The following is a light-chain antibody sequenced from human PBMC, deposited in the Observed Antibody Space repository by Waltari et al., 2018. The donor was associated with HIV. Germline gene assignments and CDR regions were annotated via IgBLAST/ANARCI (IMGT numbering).Light chain of an antibody. CDR1: SSNIGSHA. Sequence: QSVLTQSPSVSEAPGQRVTISCSGSSSNIGSHAVTWFRQSPGKPPKLLVYHDALILSGVSVRLAASKSGTSASLAINDLQSEDESLYYCATWDDGLNALLFGGGTKVTVL. V-gene: IGLV1-36*01. CDR2: HDA. CDR3: ATWDDGLNALL. J-gene: IGLJ2*01.